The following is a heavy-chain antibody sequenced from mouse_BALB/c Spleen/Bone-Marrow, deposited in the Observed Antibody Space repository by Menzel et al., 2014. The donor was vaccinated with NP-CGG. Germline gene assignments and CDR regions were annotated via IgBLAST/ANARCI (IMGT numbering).Heavy chain of an antibody. V-gene: IGHV10-1*02. CDR3: VRHSYYYGSSYYAMDY. J-gene: IGHJ4*01. D-gene: IGHD1-1*01. CDR1: GFIFNTYA. CDR2: IRSKSNNYAT. Sequence: EVKVVESGGGLVQPKGSLKLSCAASGFIFNTYAMNWVRQAPGKGLEWVARIRSKSNNYATYYADSVKDRFTISRDDSQSMLYLQMNNLKTEDTAMYYCVRHSYYYGSSYYAMDYWGQGTSVTVSS.